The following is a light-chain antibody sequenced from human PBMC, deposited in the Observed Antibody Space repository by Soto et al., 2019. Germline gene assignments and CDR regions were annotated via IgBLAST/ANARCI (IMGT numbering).Light chain of an antibody. J-gene: IGKJ4*02. CDR1: QSVNNY. V-gene: IGKV3-11*01. CDR2: DAT. Sequence: EIVLKRSPGTLSLSPGERATLSCRASQSVNNYLAWYQQKPGQAPRLLIFDATNRATGIPARFSGSGSGTDFTLTITSLEAEDFGVYYCQQRGNWPWLTYGGGTRVEIK. CDR3: QQRGNWPWLT.